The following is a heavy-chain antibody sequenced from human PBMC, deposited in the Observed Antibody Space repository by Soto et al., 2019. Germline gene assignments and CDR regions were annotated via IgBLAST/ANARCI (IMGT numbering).Heavy chain of an antibody. Sequence: LETLSLTCAVYGGSFSGYYWSWIRQPPGKGLEWIGEINHSGSTNYNPSLKSRVTISVDTSKNQFSLKLSSVTAADTAVYYCAREKRIVVVPAAMGYYYMDVWGKGTTVTVSS. V-gene: IGHV4-34*01. CDR3: AREKRIVVVPAAMGYYYMDV. D-gene: IGHD2-2*01. CDR2: INHSGST. CDR1: GGSFSGYY. J-gene: IGHJ6*03.